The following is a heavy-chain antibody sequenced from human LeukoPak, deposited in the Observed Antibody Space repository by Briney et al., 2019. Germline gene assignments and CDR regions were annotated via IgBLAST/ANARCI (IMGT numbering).Heavy chain of an antibody. V-gene: IGHV3-23*01. D-gene: IGHD2-21*02. Sequence: PGGSLRLSCAASGFTFNNYAMSWVRQAPGKGLEWVSTLSGSGGSANYADSVKGQFIISRDNSKNTLYLQMNSLRAEDTAVYYCVKGGDYWNPFDYWGQGTQVTVSS. CDR1: GFTFNNYA. CDR3: VKGGDYWNPFDY. CDR2: LSGSGGSA. J-gene: IGHJ4*02.